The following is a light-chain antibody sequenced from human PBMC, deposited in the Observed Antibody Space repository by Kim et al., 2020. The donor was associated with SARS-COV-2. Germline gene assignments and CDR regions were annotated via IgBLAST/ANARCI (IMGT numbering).Light chain of an antibody. V-gene: IGKV3-15*01. J-gene: IGKJ2*03. CDR2: AAF. CDR1: QTVSTN. CDR3: QQYNHWPPYS. Sequence: VSPGDRATLSGRASQTVSTNLAWYQQRPGQAPRLLIYAAFIRAAGIPARFSGSGSGTEFTLTISSLQSEDSAVYFCQQYNHWPPYSFGQGTKLEI.